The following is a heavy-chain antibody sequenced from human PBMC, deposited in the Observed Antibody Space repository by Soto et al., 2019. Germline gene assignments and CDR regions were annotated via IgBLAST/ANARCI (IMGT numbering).Heavy chain of an antibody. V-gene: IGHV1-2*04. D-gene: IGHD4-17*01. Sequence: ASVKVSCKASGYTFTGYYMHWVRQAPGQGLEWMGWINPNSGGTKYAQKFQGWVSMTRDTSISTAYMELSRLRSDDTAVYYCATEDYGDSNFDYWGQGTLVTVSP. CDR3: ATEDYGDSNFDY. CDR2: INPNSGGT. CDR1: GYTFTGYY. J-gene: IGHJ4*02.